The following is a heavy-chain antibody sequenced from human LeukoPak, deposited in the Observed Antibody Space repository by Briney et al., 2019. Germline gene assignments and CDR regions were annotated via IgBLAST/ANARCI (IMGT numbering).Heavy chain of an antibody. J-gene: IGHJ4*02. CDR1: GGSISSGGYY. CDR2: IYYSGDT. D-gene: IGHD3-22*01. CDR3: ARDPSGYFNY. V-gene: IGHV4-61*08. Sequence: PSETLSLTCTVSGGSISSGGYYWSWIRQHPGKGLEWIGYIYYSGDTNYNPSLKGRVTISVDTSKNQVSLKLSSVTAADTAVYYCARDPSGYFNYWGQGTLVTVSS.